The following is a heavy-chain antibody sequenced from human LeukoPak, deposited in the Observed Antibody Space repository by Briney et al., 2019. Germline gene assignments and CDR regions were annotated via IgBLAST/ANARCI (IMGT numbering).Heavy chain of an antibody. D-gene: IGHD3-10*01. CDR2: INGDGSGT. Sequence: GGSLRLSCAASGFTFSNYWMHWVRQAPGKGLVWVSRINGDGSGTIYADSVKGRTSISTDNAKNTLLLQMNSLSAEDTAVYYCARGGFYDLGSPIYRGQGTLVTVSS. CDR1: GFTFSNYW. V-gene: IGHV3-74*01. CDR3: ARGGFYDLGSPIY. J-gene: IGHJ4*02.